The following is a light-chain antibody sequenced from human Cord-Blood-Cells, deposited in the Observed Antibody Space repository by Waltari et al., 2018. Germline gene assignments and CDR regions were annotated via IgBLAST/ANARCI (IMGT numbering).Light chain of an antibody. J-gene: IGLJ3*02. CDR3: SSYTSSSTLV. Sequence: QSALTQPASVSGSPGQSITISCTGTSSDVGGYNYVFWYQQHPGKAPQLMIYDVSKRPSGVSNRFSGSKSGNTASLTISGLQAEDEADYYCSSYTSSSTLVFGGGTKLTVL. CDR1: SSDVGGYNY. V-gene: IGLV2-14*01. CDR2: DVS.